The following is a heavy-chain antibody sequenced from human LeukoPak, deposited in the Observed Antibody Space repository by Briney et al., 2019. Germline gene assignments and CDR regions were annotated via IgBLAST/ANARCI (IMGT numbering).Heavy chain of an antibody. Sequence: SETLSLTCTVSGGSISSGDYYWSWIRQPPGKGLEWIGYIYYSGSTYYNPSLKSRVTISVDTSKNQFSLKLSSVTAADTAVYYRARVYGDYVIGFDYWGQGTLVTVSS. J-gene: IGHJ4*02. CDR2: IYYSGST. CDR1: GGSISSGDYY. V-gene: IGHV4-30-4*01. D-gene: IGHD4-17*01. CDR3: ARVYGDYVIGFDY.